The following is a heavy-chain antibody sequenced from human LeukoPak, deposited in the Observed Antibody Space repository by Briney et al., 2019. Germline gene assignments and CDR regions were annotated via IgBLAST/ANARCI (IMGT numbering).Heavy chain of an antibody. CDR2: INKDGSEK. V-gene: IGHV3-7*01. J-gene: IGHJ4*02. CDR3: ARSYCSGGTCYRGDS. CDR1: GFTLRDYW. D-gene: IGHD2-15*01. Sequence: PGGSLRLSCAASGFTLRDYWMSWVRQAPVKGLEWLANINKDGSEKYYVDSVKGRFTISRDNAKNSLYLQMNSLRAEDTAVYYCARSYCSGGTCYRGDSWGQGTLVTVSS.